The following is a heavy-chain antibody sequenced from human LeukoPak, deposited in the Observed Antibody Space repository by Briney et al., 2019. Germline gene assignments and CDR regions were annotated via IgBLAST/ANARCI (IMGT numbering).Heavy chain of an antibody. CDR2: IYTSGST. CDR3: ARVDDYYDSSGYHDAFDI. J-gene: IGHJ3*02. CDR1: GGSISSGSYY. Sequence: PSETLSLTCTVSGGSISSGSYYWSWIRQPAGKGLEWIGRIYTSGSTNYNPSLKSRVTIPVDTSKNQFSLKLSSVTAADTAVYYCARVDDYYDSSGYHDAFDIWGQGTMVTVSS. D-gene: IGHD3-22*01. V-gene: IGHV4-61*02.